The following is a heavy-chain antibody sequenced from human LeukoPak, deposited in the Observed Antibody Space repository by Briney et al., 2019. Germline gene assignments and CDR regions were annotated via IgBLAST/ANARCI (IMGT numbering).Heavy chain of an antibody. CDR1: GGTFSSYA. Sequence: ASVKVSCKASGGTFSSYAISWVRQAPGQGLEWMGGIIPIFGTANYAQKFQGRVTITTDESTSTAYMELSSLRSGDTAVYYCARVPIPGFLEWFDPDNWFDPWGQGTLVTVSS. J-gene: IGHJ5*02. CDR3: ARVPIPGFLEWFDPDNWFDP. V-gene: IGHV1-69*05. CDR2: IIPIFGTA. D-gene: IGHD3-3*01.